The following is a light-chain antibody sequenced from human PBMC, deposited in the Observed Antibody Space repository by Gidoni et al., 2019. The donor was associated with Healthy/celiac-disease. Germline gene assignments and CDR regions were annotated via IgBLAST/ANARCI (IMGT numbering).Light chain of an antibody. J-gene: IGLJ3*02. CDR1: ALPKQY. CDR3: QSADSSGTWV. Sequence: SYELTQPPSVSVSPGQTARITCSGDALPKQYAYWYQQKPGQAPVLVIYKDSERPSGIPERFSGSSSGTTLTLTISGVQAEDEADYYCQSADSSGTWVFGGGTKLTVL. CDR2: KDS. V-gene: IGLV3-25*03.